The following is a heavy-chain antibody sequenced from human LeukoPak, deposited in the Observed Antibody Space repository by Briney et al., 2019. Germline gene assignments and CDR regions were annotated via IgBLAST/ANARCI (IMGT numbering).Heavy chain of an antibody. D-gene: IGHD6-13*01. CDR3: ARSIAAAGPPIPLDV. J-gene: IGHJ6*02. CDR2: ISSSGSTI. Sequence: GESLRLSCAASGFTFSDYYMSWIRQAPGKGLEWVSYISSSGSTIYYADSVKGRFTISRDNAKNSLYLQMNSLRAEDTAVYYCARSIAAAGPPIPLDVWGQGTTVTVSS. CDR1: GFTFSDYY. V-gene: IGHV3-11*01.